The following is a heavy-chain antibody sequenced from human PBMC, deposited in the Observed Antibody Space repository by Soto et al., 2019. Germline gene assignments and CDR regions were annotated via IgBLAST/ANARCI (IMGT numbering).Heavy chain of an antibody. Sequence: SETLSLTCPVSGGYISSGGYYWSWIRQHPGKGLEWIGYIYYNGNTYYNPSLKSRITISVDTSNNQFSLKLSSVTAADTAVYYCASFNDRLTPATVLHWGQGTLVTVSS. CDR2: IYYNGNT. J-gene: IGHJ4*02. V-gene: IGHV4-31*03. D-gene: IGHD4-4*01. CDR3: ASFNDRLTPATVLH. CDR1: GGYISSGGYY.